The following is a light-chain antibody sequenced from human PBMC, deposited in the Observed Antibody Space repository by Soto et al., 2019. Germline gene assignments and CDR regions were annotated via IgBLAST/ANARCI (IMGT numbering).Light chain of an antibody. Sequence: QSVLTQPPSASGSLGQSVTISCTGTGSDVGGYNYVSWYQQHPGKAPKLMIYEVSKRPSGVPDRFSGSKSGKTASLTVSGLQAEDEADYYCSSYAGSNNFVFGTGTKVTVL. V-gene: IGLV2-8*01. CDR3: SSYAGSNNFV. CDR1: GSDVGGYNY. CDR2: EVS. J-gene: IGLJ1*01.